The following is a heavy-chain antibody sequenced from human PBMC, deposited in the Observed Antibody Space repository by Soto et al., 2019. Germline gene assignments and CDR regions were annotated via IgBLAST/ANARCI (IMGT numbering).Heavy chain of an antibody. Sequence: GGSLRLSCAASGFTFSSYAMHWVRQAPGKGLEWVAVISYDGSNKYYADSVKGRFTISRDNSKNTLYLQMNSLRAEDTAVYYCARDPLRTIPATAVAFTTGMDVWGKGTTVTVSS. CDR1: GFTFSSYA. V-gene: IGHV3-30-3*01. CDR2: ISYDGSNK. D-gene: IGHD2-15*01. CDR3: ARDPLRTIPATAVAFTTGMDV. J-gene: IGHJ6*04.